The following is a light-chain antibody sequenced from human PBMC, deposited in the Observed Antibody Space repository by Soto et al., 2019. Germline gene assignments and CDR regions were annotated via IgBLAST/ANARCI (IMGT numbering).Light chain of an antibody. V-gene: IGLV1-44*01. Sequence: QSVLTQPPSASGTPGQRVTISCSGSSSNIGSNTVNWYQQLPGTAPRLLIYNNNQRPSGVPDRVSGSKSGTSASLAISGLQSEDEADSYCAAWDDSLNGRVVFGGGTKVTVL. J-gene: IGLJ2*01. CDR2: NNN. CDR1: SSNIGSNT. CDR3: AAWDDSLNGRVV.